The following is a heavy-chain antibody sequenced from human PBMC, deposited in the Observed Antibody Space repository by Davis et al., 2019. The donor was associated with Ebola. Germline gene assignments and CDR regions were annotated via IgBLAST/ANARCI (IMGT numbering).Heavy chain of an antibody. CDR3: AKKAKIQLWSYYFDY. CDR2: ISYDGSNK. V-gene: IGHV3-30*18. D-gene: IGHD5-18*01. Sequence: PGGSLRLSCAASGFTFSSYGMHWVRQAPGKGLEWVAVISYDGSNKYYADSVKGRFTISRDNSKNTLYLQMNSLRAEDTAVYYCAKKAKIQLWSYYFDYWGQGTLVTVSS. J-gene: IGHJ4*02. CDR1: GFTFSSYG.